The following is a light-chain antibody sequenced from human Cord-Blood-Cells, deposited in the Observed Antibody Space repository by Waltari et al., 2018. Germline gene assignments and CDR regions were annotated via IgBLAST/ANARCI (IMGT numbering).Light chain of an antibody. CDR2: GNN. V-gene: IGLV1-47*01. CDR3: AAWDDSLSGV. Sequence: QSVLTQPPSASGTPGQRVPISCSGSRPNIGSNYVSWHQQPPGTAPKLLIYGNNQRPSGVPDRFSGSKSGTSASLAISGLRSEDEADYYCAAWDDSLSGVFGGGTKLTVL. J-gene: IGLJ3*02. CDR1: RPNIGSNY.